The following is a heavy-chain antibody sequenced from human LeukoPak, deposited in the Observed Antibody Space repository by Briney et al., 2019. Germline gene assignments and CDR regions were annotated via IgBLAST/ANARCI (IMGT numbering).Heavy chain of an antibody. CDR3: APLIAVAGTGY. Sequence: SETLSLTCAVYGGSSSGYYWSWIRQPPGKGLEWIGEINHSGSTNYNPSLKSRVTISVDTSKNQFSLKLSSVTAADTAVYYCAPLIAVAGTGYWGQGTLVTVSS. CDR2: INHSGST. V-gene: IGHV4-34*01. CDR1: GGSSSGYY. D-gene: IGHD6-19*01. J-gene: IGHJ4*02.